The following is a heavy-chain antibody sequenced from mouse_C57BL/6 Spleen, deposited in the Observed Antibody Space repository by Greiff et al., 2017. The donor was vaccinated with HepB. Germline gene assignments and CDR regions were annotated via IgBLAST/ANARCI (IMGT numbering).Heavy chain of an antibody. CDR2: IDPSDSYT. V-gene: IGHV1-50*01. CDR3: ASPYGSDY. CDR1: GYTFTSYW. D-gene: IGHD1-1*01. J-gene: IGHJ2*01. Sequence: QVQLQQPGAELVKPGASVKLSCKASGYTFTSYWMQWVKQRPGQGLEWIGEIDPSDSYTNYNQKFKGKATLTVDTSSSTAYMHLSSLTSEDSAVYYCASPYGSDYWGQGTTLTVAS.